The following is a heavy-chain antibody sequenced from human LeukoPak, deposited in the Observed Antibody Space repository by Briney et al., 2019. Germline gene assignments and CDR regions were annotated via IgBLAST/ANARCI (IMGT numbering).Heavy chain of an antibody. CDR3: AKSVRIAAAGDTLFDY. V-gene: IGHV1-69*13. Sequence: SVKVSCKASGGTFSSYAISWVRQAPGQGLEWMGGIIPIFGTANYAQKFQGRVTITADESTSTAYMELSSLRSEDTAVYYCAKSVRIAAAGDTLFDYWGQGTLVTVSS. CDR1: GGTFSSYA. D-gene: IGHD6-13*01. CDR2: IIPIFGTA. J-gene: IGHJ4*02.